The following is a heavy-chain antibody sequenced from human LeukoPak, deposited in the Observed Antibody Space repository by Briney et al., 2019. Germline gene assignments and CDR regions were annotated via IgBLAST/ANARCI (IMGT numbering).Heavy chain of an antibody. CDR1: GFTFSSYS. V-gene: IGHV3-48*04. Sequence: GGSLRLSCAASGFTFSSYSMNWVRRAPGKGLEWVSYISSSSSTIYYADSVKGRFTISRDNAKNSLYLQMNSLRAEDTAVYYCARDSVEMATITPFDYWGQGTLVTASS. D-gene: IGHD5-24*01. CDR3: ARDSVEMATITPFDY. CDR2: ISSSSSTI. J-gene: IGHJ4*02.